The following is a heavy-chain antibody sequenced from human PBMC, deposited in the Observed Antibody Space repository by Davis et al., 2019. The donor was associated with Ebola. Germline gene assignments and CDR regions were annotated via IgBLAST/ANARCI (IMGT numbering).Heavy chain of an antibody. D-gene: IGHD1-26*01. Sequence: SVKVSCKASGGPVNMYSIGWVRQAPGIGLEWMGGIIPEIGIGNYAQKFLGRVTITADKSTSMAYMELNSLTSEDTAVYFCARGLDSGSYLIGHWGQGTLVTVSS. CDR3: ARGLDSGSYLIGH. CDR1: GGPVNMYS. CDR2: IIPEIGIG. J-gene: IGHJ4*02. V-gene: IGHV1-69*10.